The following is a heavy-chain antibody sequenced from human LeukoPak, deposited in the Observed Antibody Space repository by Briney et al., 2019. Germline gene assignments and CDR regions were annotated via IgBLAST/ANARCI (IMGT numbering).Heavy chain of an antibody. V-gene: IGHV3-23*01. CDR1: GFTFSSYA. CDR3: AKNRASYDFWSGYLNWFDP. Sequence: GGSLRLSCAASGFTFSSYAMSWVRQAPGKGLEWVSAISGSGGSTYYADSVKGRFTISGDNSKNTLYLQMNSLRAEDTAVYYCAKNRASYDFWSGYLNWFDPWGQGTLVTVSS. D-gene: IGHD3-3*01. CDR2: ISGSGGST. J-gene: IGHJ5*02.